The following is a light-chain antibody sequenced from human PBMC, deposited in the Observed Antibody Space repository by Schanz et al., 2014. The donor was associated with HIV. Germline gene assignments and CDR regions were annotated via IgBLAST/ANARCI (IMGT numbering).Light chain of an antibody. CDR2: DGS. V-gene: IGLV2-14*03. Sequence: QSALTQPASVSGSPGQSITISCTGTSSDIGGYSFVSWYQQHPGKAPQLMIYDGSSRPSGVSNRFSGSKSDNTASLTISGLQPEDEADYYCISYTSDTVLFGGGTKLTVL. CDR3: ISYTSDTVL. J-gene: IGLJ2*01. CDR1: SSDIGGYSF.